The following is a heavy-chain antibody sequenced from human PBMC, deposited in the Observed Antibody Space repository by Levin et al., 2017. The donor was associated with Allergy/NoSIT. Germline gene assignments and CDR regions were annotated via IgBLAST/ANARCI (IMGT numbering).Heavy chain of an antibody. CDR2: IYNTGST. D-gene: IGHD3-10*02. Sequence: PSETLSLTCTISGGSISTYYWSWIRKPAGKGLEWIGRIYNTGSTTYNASLKSRVTMSVDTSKNQFSLKLNSVTAADTAVYYCARALFGEGWFDAWGQGTLVTVSS. CDR3: ARALFGEGWFDA. J-gene: IGHJ5*02. V-gene: IGHV4-4*07. CDR1: GGSISTYY.